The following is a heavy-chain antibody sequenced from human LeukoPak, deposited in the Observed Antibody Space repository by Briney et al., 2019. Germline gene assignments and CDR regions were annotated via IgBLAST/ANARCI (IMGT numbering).Heavy chain of an antibody. CDR1: GFTFSSHA. Sequence: GGSLRLSCAASGFTFSSHAMSWVRQAPGKGLEWVSAISGGGGSTYYADSVKGRFTISRDNSKNTLYLQMNSLRAEDTAVYYCARGGGLYYDILTGYYFSPHAFDIWGQGTMVTVSS. CDR2: ISGGGGST. CDR3: ARGGGLYYDILTGYYFSPHAFDI. J-gene: IGHJ3*02. D-gene: IGHD3-9*01. V-gene: IGHV3-23*01.